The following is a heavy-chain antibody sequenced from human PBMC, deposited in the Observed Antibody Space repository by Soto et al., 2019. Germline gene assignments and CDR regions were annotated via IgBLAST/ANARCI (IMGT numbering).Heavy chain of an antibody. J-gene: IGHJ4*02. CDR3: ARDREGYNFWSDPDY. CDR2: ISYDGSNK. CDR1: GFAFSSYA. D-gene: IGHD3-3*01. V-gene: IGHV3-30-3*01. Sequence: PGGSLRLSCAASGFAFSSYAMHWVRQAPGKGLEWVAVISYDGSNKYYADSVKGRFTISRDNSKNTLYLQMNSLRAEDTALYYCARDREGYNFWSDPDYWGQGTLVTV.